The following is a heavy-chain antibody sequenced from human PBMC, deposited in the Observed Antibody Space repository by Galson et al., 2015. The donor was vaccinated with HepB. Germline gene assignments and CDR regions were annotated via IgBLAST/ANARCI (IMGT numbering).Heavy chain of an antibody. J-gene: IGHJ2*01. CDR3: ARDVASGDPHYWYFDL. CDR1: GFTFSIYA. CDR2: ISGSGGGT. D-gene: IGHD2-21*02. V-gene: IGHV3-23*01. Sequence: SLRLSCAASGFTFSIYAMSWVRQAPGKGLEWVSAISGSGGGTYYADSVKGRFTISRDNSKNTLYLQMNSLRAEDTALYYCARDVASGDPHYWYFDLWGRGTLVTVSS.